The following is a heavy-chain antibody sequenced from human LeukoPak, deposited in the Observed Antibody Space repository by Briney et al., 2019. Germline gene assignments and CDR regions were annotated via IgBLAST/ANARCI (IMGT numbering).Heavy chain of an antibody. CDR2: IYYSGST. V-gene: IGHV4-59*08. J-gene: IGHJ4*02. CDR1: GGSISSYY. Sequence: SETLSLTCTVSGGSISSYYWSWIRQPPGKGLEWIGYIYYSGSTNYNPSLKSRVTISVDTSKNQFSLKLSSVTAADTAVYYCARGRETGDYYDSSGYYFTFDYWGQGTLVTVSS. D-gene: IGHD3-22*01. CDR3: ARGRETGDYYDSSGYYFTFDY.